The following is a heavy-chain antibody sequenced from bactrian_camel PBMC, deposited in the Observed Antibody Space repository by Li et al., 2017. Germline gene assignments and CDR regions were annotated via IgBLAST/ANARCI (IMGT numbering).Heavy chain of an antibody. CDR1: GHTFSDAC. V-gene: IGHV3S6*01. J-gene: IGHJ4*01. CDR2: IYTDNGHT. Sequence: QVQLVESGGGSVQAGGSLRLSCEVSGHTFSDACMAWFRQAPGKEREGIATIYTDNGHTYYVDSVKGRFAISRDSAKNTLYLQMDNLKQEDTAMYYCAADFPYGSFGDSFRVSPSAVHFWGQGTQVTVS. CDR3: AADFPYGSFGDSFRVSPSAVHF. D-gene: IGHD1*01.